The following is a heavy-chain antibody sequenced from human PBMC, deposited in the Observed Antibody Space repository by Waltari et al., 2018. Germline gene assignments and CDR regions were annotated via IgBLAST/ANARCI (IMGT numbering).Heavy chain of an antibody. CDR2: IYHSGST. D-gene: IGHD6-13*01. CDR1: GYSISSGYY. Sequence: QVQLQESGPGLAKPSETLSLTCAVSGYSISSGYYWGWIRQPPGKGLEWIGSIYHSGSTYYNPSLKSRVTISVDTSKNQFSLKLSSVTAADTAVYYCASTPGIAAAPLLQHWGQGTLVTVSS. CDR3: ASTPGIAAAPLLQH. V-gene: IGHV4-38-2*01. J-gene: IGHJ1*01.